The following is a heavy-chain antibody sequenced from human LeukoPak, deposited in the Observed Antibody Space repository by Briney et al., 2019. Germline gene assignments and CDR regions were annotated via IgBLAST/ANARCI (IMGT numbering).Heavy chain of an antibody. Sequence: SVKVSCKASGGTFSSYAISWVRQAPGRGLEWMGGIIPIFGTANYAQKFQGRVTITADESTSTAYMELSSLRSEDTAVYYCASPEGGYSYGYVYWGQGTLVTVSS. CDR1: GGTFSSYA. CDR3: ASPEGGYSYGYVY. J-gene: IGHJ4*02. V-gene: IGHV1-69*13. CDR2: IIPIFGTA. D-gene: IGHD5-18*01.